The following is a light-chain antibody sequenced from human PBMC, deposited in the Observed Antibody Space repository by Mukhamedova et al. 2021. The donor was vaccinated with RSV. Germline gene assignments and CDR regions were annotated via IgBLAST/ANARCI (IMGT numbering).Light chain of an antibody. CDR1: SGSIASNY. J-gene: IGLJ2*01. V-gene: IGLV6-57*01. Sequence: VTISCTRSSGSIASNYVQWYQQRPGSSPTTVIYEDNQRPSGVPDRFSGSIDSSSNSASLTISGLKTEDEADYCCQSYDSSNVVF. CDR3: QSYDSSNVV. CDR2: EDN.